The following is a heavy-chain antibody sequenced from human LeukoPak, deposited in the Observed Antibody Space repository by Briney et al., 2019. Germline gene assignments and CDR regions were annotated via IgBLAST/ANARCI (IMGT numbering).Heavy chain of an antibody. CDR2: ISSSSTI. J-gene: IGHJ4*02. Sequence: GGSLRLSCAASGFTFSSYSMNWVRQAPGKGLEWVSYISSSSTIYYADPVKGRFTISRDNAKNSLYLQMNSLRAEDTAVYYCARVARNYDFWSGYWRPIDYWGQGTLVTVSS. CDR1: GFTFSSYS. D-gene: IGHD3-3*01. V-gene: IGHV3-48*01. CDR3: ARVARNYDFWSGYWRPIDY.